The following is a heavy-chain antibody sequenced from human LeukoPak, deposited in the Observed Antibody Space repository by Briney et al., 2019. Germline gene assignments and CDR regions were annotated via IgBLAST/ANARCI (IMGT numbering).Heavy chain of an antibody. CDR2: IYYSGST. Sequence: SETLSLTCTVSGGSISSSSDYWGWIRQPPGKGLEGIGSIYYSGSTYYNPSLKSRVTISVDTSKNQFSLKLSSVTAADTAVYYCARALEDIVVVPAAIFHYYYMDVWGKGTTVTVSS. J-gene: IGHJ6*03. CDR1: GGSISSSSDY. D-gene: IGHD2-2*02. CDR3: ARALEDIVVVPAAIFHYYYMDV. V-gene: IGHV4-39*07.